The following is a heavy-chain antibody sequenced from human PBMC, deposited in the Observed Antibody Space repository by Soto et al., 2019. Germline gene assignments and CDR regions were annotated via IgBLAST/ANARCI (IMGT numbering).Heavy chain of an antibody. Sequence: ASVKVSCKASGYTFTSCDINWVRQATGQGLEWMGWTNPNSGNTGYAQKFQGGVTMTRNTSISTAYMELSSLRSEDTAVYYCARDQTGTTTYYYYGMDVWGQGTTVTVSS. CDR3: ARDQTGTTTYYYYGMDV. J-gene: IGHJ6*02. CDR1: GYTFTSCD. CDR2: TNPNSGNT. D-gene: IGHD1-7*01. V-gene: IGHV1-8*01.